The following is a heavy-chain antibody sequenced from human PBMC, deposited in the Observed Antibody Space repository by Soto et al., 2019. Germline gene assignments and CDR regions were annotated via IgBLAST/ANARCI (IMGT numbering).Heavy chain of an antibody. Sequence: GASEHVSCKASGYTFSTHAMHWVRQAPGQSLEWMGWINGGTGQTKHSHRFQDRVSITRDTSASTAYMELSSLRSEDTAVYYCARGKGMEENYYYYGLDIWGQGTTVTVSS. D-gene: IGHD1-1*01. V-gene: IGHV1-3*01. J-gene: IGHJ6*02. CDR2: INGGTGQT. CDR1: GYTFSTHA. CDR3: ARGKGMEENYYYYGLDI.